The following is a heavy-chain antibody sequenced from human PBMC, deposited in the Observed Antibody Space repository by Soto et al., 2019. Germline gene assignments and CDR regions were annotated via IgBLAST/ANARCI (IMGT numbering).Heavy chain of an antibody. CDR1: GGSISSGGYY. D-gene: IGHD6-13*01. Sequence: SETLSLHCTVSGGSISSGGYYWSWIRQHPGKGLEWIGYIYYSGSTYYNPSLKSRVTISVDTSKNQFSLKLSSVTAADTAVYYCAREAAACTTSVFDIWGQGTMVTVSS. J-gene: IGHJ3*02. V-gene: IGHV4-31*03. CDR2: IYYSGST. CDR3: AREAAACTTSVFDI.